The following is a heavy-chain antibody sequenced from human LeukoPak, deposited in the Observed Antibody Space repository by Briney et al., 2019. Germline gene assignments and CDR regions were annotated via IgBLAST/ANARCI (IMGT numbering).Heavy chain of an antibody. CDR3: ARAWEAVAGNYGVVDY. CDR2: INPSGAGT. D-gene: IGHD4-17*01. CDR1: GYSFINYY. Sequence: GASVKVSCKASGYSFINYYIHWVRQAPGQGLEWMVIINPSGAGTSFAQKFRGRVTMTRDMSTSTVYTELNSLRSQDTAVYYCARAWEAVAGNYGVVDYWGQGTLVTVSS. V-gene: IGHV1-46*01. J-gene: IGHJ4*02.